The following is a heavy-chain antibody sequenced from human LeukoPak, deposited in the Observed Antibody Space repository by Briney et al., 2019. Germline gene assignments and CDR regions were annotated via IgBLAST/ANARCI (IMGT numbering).Heavy chain of an antibody. V-gene: IGHV4-31*11. J-gene: IGHJ2*01. CDR3: ARALAVAGTKTYWYFDL. D-gene: IGHD6-19*01. CDR2: IYYSGST. CDR1: GGSFSGNH. Sequence: SETLSLTCAVYGGSFSGNHWTWIRQLPGKGQEWIGYIYYSGSTYYNPSLKSRVTISVDTSKNQFSLKLSSVTAADTAVYYCARALAVAGTKTYWYFDLWGRGTLVTVSS.